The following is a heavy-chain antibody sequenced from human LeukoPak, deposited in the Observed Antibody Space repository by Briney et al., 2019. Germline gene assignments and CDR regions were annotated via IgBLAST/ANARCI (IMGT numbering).Heavy chain of an antibody. D-gene: IGHD4-11*01. CDR3: ARGVKYYYYYMDV. CDR1: GFRFTDYY. CDR2: ISSSGSTI. Sequence: GGSLRLSCTASGFRFTDYYMTWIRQAPGKGLEWVSYISSSGSTIYYADSVKGRFTISRDNAKNSLYLQMNSLRAEDTAVYYCARGVKYYYYYMDVWGEGTTVTISS. V-gene: IGHV3-11*01. J-gene: IGHJ6*03.